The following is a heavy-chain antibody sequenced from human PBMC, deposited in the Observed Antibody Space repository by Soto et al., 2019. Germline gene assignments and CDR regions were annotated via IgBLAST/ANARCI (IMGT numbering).Heavy chain of an antibody. CDR2: IIPILNIP. CDR3: ARGGYCSATTYYRPGDY. V-gene: IGHV1-69*02. J-gene: IGHJ4*02. D-gene: IGHD2-15*01. Sequence: QVHLVQSGAEVKKPGSSVKVSCKASGGSFSSYTIDWVRQAPGQGLEWMGRIIPILNIPNYAQNFQGRVTITADESTSTVYMELSSLSSEDTAVYYCARGGYCSATTYYRPGDYWGQGTLVSVSS. CDR1: GGSFSSYT.